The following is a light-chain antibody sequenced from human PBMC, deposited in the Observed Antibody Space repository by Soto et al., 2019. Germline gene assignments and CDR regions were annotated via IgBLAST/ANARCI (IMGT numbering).Light chain of an antibody. CDR2: EDN. J-gene: IGLJ2*01. Sequence: NFMLTQPHSVSESPGKTVTISCTRSSGTITSNSVQWYQQRPGSAPTTVISEDNQRPSGVPDRFSGSIDTSSNSASLTLSRMKTEDEADYYCQSYDDNNHVVFGGGTKLTVL. CDR1: SGTITSNS. CDR3: QSYDDNNHVV. V-gene: IGLV6-57*03.